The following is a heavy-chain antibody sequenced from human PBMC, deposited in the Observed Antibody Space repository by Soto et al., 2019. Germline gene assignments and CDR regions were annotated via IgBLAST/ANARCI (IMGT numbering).Heavy chain of an antibody. CDR1: GGTFSNYG. Sequence: QVQLVQSGAEVKKPGSSVKVSCKSSGGTFSNYGFSWVRQAPGQGLECMGVIVPIFGAEHPQKFQGSVTITGDESTKTGFKELRGPRSEDTAVYSCAGGGSDYEGSGYDQGDVWGQGPAVTVSS. V-gene: IGHV1-69*12. CDR2: IVPIFGA. CDR3: AGGGSDYEGSGYDQGDV. D-gene: IGHD3-22*01. J-gene: IGHJ6*02.